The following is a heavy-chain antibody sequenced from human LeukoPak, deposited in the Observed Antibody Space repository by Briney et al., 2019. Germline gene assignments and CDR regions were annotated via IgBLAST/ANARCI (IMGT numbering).Heavy chain of an antibody. V-gene: IGHV1-8*03. CDR2: MNPNSGNT. CDR1: GYTFTSYD. D-gene: IGHD2-2*01. CDR3: ARSLADMVVVDNP. J-gene: IGHJ5*02. Sequence: ASVKVSCKASGYTFTSYDINWVRQATGQGLEWMGWMNPNSGNTGYAQKFQGRVTITRNTSISTAYMELSSLRSEDTAVYFCARSLADMVVVDNPWGQGTLVTVSS.